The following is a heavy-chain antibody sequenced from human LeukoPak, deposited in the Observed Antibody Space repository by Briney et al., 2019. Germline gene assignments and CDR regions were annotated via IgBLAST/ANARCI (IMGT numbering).Heavy chain of an antibody. CDR2: INHSGST. CDR3: ARRSCDYVWGSYRYRFDY. V-gene: IGHV4-34*01. J-gene: IGHJ4*02. Sequence: SETLSLTCAVYGGSFSGYYWSWIRQPPGKGLEWIGEINHSGSTNYNPSLKSRVTISVDTSKNQFSLKLSSVTAADTAVYYCARRSCDYVWGSYRYRFDYWGQGTLVTVSS. CDR1: GGSFSGYY. D-gene: IGHD3-16*02.